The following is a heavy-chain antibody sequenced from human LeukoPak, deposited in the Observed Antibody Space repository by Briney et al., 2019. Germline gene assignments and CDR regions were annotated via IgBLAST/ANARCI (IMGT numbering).Heavy chain of an antibody. J-gene: IGHJ4*02. CDR3: ARDTGTAYFDY. V-gene: IGHV4-59*01. D-gene: IGHD2-8*02. Sequence: SETLSLTCTVSSGSLSGYYWSWIRQPPGKGLEWIGYIYYSGSTNSNPSLKSRVTISIDTSKSQFSLKLGSVTAADTAVYYCARDTGTAYFDYWGQGTLVTVSS. CDR1: SGSLSGYY. CDR2: IYYSGST.